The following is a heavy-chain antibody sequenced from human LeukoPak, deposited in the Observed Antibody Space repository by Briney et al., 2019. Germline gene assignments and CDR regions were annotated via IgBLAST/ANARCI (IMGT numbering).Heavy chain of an antibody. CDR2: IYYSGST. CDR1: GGSISSGDYY. J-gene: IGHJ2*01. V-gene: IGHV4-30-4*01. D-gene: IGHD3-22*01. Sequence: SETLSLTCTVSGGSISSGDYYWSWIRQPPGKGLEWIGYIYYSGSTYYNPSLKSRVTISVDTSKNQFSLKLSSVTAADTAVYYCARNYYDSSGYSNWYFDLWGRGTLVTVSS. CDR3: ARNYYDSSGYSNWYFDL.